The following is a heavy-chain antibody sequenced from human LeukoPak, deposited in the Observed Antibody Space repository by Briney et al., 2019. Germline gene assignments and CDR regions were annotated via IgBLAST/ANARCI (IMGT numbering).Heavy chain of an antibody. V-gene: IGHV4-61*05. Sequence: PSETLSLTCTVSGDSITSSSYYWSWIRQPPGKGLEWIGYIYYSGSTNYNPSLKSRVTISVDTSKNQFSLKLSSVTAADTAVYYCASYHSSSWLGFDYWGQGTLVTVSS. CDR3: ASYHSSSWLGFDY. CDR2: IYYSGST. J-gene: IGHJ4*02. CDR1: GDSITSSSYY. D-gene: IGHD6-13*01.